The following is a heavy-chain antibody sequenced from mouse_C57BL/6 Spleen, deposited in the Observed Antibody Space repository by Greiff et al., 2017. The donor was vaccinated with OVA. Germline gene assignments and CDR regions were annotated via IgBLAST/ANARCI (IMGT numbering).Heavy chain of an antibody. CDR2: ISDGGSYH. CDR3: ARDYGSSLDY. D-gene: IGHD1-1*01. J-gene: IGHJ2*01. Sequence: EVKLVESGGGLVKPGGSLKLSCAASGFTFSSYAMSWVRQTPEKRLEWVATISDGGSYHYYPAHVKGRFTISRNNAKNNLYLQMSHLKSENTAMYYCARDYGSSLDYWGQGTTLTVSS. CDR1: GFTFSSYA. V-gene: IGHV5-4*03.